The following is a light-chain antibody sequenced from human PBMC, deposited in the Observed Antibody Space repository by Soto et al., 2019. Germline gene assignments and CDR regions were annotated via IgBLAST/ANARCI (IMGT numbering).Light chain of an antibody. Sequence: EIVLTQSPGTLSLSPGEGGTLSCRASQTVRSSYLAWYQQKPGQAPRLLIYGASSRATGTPDRFSGSGFGTQFTLTISRLEPEDFAVYYCQQYGSSPLTFGGGTKVDNK. V-gene: IGKV3-20*01. CDR2: GAS. J-gene: IGKJ4*01. CDR3: QQYGSSPLT. CDR1: QTVRSSY.